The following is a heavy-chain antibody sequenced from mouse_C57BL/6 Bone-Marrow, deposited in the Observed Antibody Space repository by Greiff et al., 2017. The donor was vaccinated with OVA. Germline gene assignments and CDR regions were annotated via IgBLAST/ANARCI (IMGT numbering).Heavy chain of an antibody. CDR3: ARSGITTEGFAY. V-gene: IGHV1-54*01. Sequence: QVQLQQSGAELVRPGTSVKVSCKASGYAFTNYLIEWVKQRPGQGLEWIGVINPGSGGTNYNEKFKGKATLTADKSSSTAYMQLSSLTSEDSAVYFCARSGITTEGFAYWGQGTTLTVSS. D-gene: IGHD1-1*01. J-gene: IGHJ2*01. CDR1: GYAFTNYL. CDR2: INPGSGGT.